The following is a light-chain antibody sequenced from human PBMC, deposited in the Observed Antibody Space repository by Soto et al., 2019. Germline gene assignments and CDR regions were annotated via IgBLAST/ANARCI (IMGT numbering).Light chain of an antibody. CDR3: QQSHGTPRT. J-gene: IGKJ1*01. Sequence: DIQMTQSPSSLSASVGDRVTITCRASQSISSNLSWYQQKPGRAPDLLIYAASSLHSGVPSRFSGSASGTDFTLTISSLQPEDSATYYCQQSHGTPRTFGQGTKVDIK. V-gene: IGKV1-39*01. CDR1: QSISSN. CDR2: AAS.